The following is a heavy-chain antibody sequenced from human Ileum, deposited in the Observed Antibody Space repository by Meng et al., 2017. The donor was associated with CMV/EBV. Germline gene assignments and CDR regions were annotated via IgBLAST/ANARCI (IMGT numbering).Heavy chain of an antibody. J-gene: IGHJ4*02. Sequence: VQVVQSGAEVKKPGASVKVSCKTSGYTFTGYYIHWVRQAPGQGLEWMGWINPNTGGTNYAQNFQGRATMTRDTSISTTYMEVNSLRSDDTAVFYCACLSGSYSLGWGQGTLVTVSS. CDR2: INPNTGGT. CDR1: GYTFTGYY. CDR3: ACLSGSYSLG. V-gene: IGHV1-2*02. D-gene: IGHD3-10*01.